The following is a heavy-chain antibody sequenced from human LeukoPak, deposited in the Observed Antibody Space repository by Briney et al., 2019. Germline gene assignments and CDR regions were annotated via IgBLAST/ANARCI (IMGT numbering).Heavy chain of an antibody. CDR2: IYDSGST. D-gene: IGHD6-19*01. CDR1: GGSISSGGYY. Sequence: PSQTLSLTCTVSGGSISSGGYYWSWIRQHPGKGLEGIGYIYDSGSTYYNPSLKSLVTIPVDTSKNQFSLKLSSVTAADTAVYYCASARPIIAVAARGNDAFDIWGQGTIVTVSS. J-gene: IGHJ3*02. CDR3: ASARPIIAVAARGNDAFDI. V-gene: IGHV4-31*01.